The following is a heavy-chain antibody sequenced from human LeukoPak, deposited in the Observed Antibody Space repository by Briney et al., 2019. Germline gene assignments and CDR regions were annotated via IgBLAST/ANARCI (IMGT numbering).Heavy chain of an antibody. CDR3: ARDGRYCSSTSCYAGFSFDY. Sequence: ASVKVSCKASGYTFTSYYMHWVRQAPGQGLEWMGIINPSGGSTSYAQKFQGRVTMTRDTSTSTVYMELSSLRSEDTDVYYCARDGRYCSSTSCYAGFSFDYWGQGTLVTVSS. J-gene: IGHJ4*02. CDR2: INPSGGST. CDR1: GYTFTSYY. D-gene: IGHD2-2*01. V-gene: IGHV1-46*01.